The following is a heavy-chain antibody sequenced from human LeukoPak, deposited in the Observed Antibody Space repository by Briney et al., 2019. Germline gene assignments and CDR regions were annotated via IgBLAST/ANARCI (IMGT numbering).Heavy chain of an antibody. CDR1: GFTFSSYG. CDR2: IWYDGSNK. CDR3: ARVGVPDTNNWFDP. V-gene: IGHV3-33*01. D-gene: IGHD3-16*01. J-gene: IGHJ5*02. Sequence: PGGSLRLSCAASGFTFSSYGMQWVRQAPGKGLEWVAVIWYDGSNKYYADSVKGRFTISRGNSKNTLYLQMNSLRAEDTAVYYCARVGVPDTNNWFDPWGQGTLVTVSS.